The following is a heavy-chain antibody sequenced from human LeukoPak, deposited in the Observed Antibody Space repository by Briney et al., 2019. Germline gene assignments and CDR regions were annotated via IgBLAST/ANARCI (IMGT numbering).Heavy chain of an antibody. CDR1: GFTFSSYA. CDR3: ARELKVAGPTTGFDS. Sequence: PSGSLSLSCAASGFTFSSYAMSWVRQPPGKGLEWIWAISGSGDSTYYADPVKGRFTISRDNSKNTLDLQMNSLRAEDTAVYYCARELKVAGPTTGFDSWGQGTLVTVSS. D-gene: IGHD1-26*01. CDR2: ISGSGDST. V-gene: IGHV3-23*01. J-gene: IGHJ4*02.